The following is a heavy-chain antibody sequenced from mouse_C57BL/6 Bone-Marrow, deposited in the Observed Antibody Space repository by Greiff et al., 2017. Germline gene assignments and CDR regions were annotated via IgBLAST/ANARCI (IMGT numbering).Heavy chain of an antibody. Sequence: QVQLLQPGAELVKPGASVKMSCKASGYTFTSYWITWVKQRPGQGLEWIGDIYPGSGSTNYNEKFKSKATLTVDTSSSTAYMQLSSLTSEDSAVYYSARPHCYGSSFWYFDVWGTGTTVTVSS. CDR1: GYTFTSYW. CDR3: ARPHCYGSSFWYFDV. D-gene: IGHD1-1*01. CDR2: IYPGSGST. J-gene: IGHJ1*03. V-gene: IGHV1-55*01.